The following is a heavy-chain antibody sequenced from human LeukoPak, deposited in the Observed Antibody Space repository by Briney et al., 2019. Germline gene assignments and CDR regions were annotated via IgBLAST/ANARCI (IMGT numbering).Heavy chain of an antibody. CDR1: GGSISSYY. Sequence: SETLSLTCTVSGGSISSYYWSWIRQPPGKGLEWIGYIYYSGSTNYNPSLKSRVTISVDTSKNQFSLKLSSVTAADTAVYYCARERLHSSSWYVYYYGMDVWGQGTTVTVSS. CDR3: ARERLHSSSWYVYYYGMDV. CDR2: IYYSGST. J-gene: IGHJ6*02. V-gene: IGHV4-59*01. D-gene: IGHD6-13*01.